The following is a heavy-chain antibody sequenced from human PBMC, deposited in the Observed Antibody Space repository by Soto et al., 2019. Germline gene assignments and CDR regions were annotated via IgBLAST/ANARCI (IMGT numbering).Heavy chain of an antibody. V-gene: IGHV4-59*06. CDR3: AREGNWNYNWFDP. D-gene: IGHD1-7*01. J-gene: IGHJ5*02. CDR2: IYYSGST. CDR1: GGSISSYY. Sequence: SETLSLTCTVSGGSISSYYWSWIRQHPGKGLEWIGYIYYSGSTYYNPSLKSRVTISVDTYKNQFSLKLSSVTAADTAVYYCAREGNWNYNWFDPWGQGTLVTVSS.